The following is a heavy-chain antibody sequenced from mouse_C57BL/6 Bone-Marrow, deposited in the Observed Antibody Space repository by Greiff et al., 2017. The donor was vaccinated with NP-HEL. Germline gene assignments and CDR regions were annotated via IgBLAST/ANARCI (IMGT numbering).Heavy chain of an antibody. Sequence: EVKLVESGGGLVQPGGSLKLSCAASGFTFSDYYMYWVRQTPEKRLEWVAYISNGGGSTYYPDTVKGRFTISRDNAKNTLYLQMSRLKSEDTAMYYCARRDYGSSPYAMDYWGQGTSVTVSS. CDR1: GFTFSDYY. J-gene: IGHJ4*01. D-gene: IGHD1-1*01. CDR3: ARRDYGSSPYAMDY. V-gene: IGHV5-12*01. CDR2: ISNGGGST.